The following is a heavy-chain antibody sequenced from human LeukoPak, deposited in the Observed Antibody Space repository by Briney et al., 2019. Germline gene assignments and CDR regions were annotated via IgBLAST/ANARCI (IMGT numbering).Heavy chain of an antibody. V-gene: IGHV3-23*01. Sequence: GGSLRLSCAASGFTFSSYAMSRVRQAPGKGLEWVSAISGSGGSTYYADSVKGRFTISRDNSKNTLYLQMNSLRAEDTAVYYCAKDALDYDFWSGLDYFDYWGQGTLVTVSS. CDR2: ISGSGGST. D-gene: IGHD3-3*01. CDR3: AKDALDYDFWSGLDYFDY. CDR1: GFTFSSYA. J-gene: IGHJ4*02.